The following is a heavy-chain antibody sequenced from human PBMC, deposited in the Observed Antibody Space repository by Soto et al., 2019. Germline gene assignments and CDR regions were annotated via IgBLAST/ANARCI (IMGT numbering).Heavy chain of an antibody. D-gene: IGHD3-16*02. CDR2: ISYDGSDK. CDR1: GFTFSYYA. Sequence: QVQLVESGGGVVQPGRSLRLSCAASGFTFSYYAMHWVRQAPGKGLEWVAVISYDGSDKYYADSVKGRFTISSDNSRNTLNLQMNSLRADDTAVYYCAKGLGELSPESYDYWGQGTLITVSS. J-gene: IGHJ4*02. CDR3: AKGLGELSPESYDY. V-gene: IGHV3-30*18.